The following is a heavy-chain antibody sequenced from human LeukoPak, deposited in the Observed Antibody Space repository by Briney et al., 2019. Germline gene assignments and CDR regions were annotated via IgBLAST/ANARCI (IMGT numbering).Heavy chain of an antibody. V-gene: IGHV3-23*01. J-gene: IGHJ3*02. D-gene: IGHD6-19*01. CDR3: ARGRGSDWRNAFDI. Sequence: GGSLRLSCAASGFTFSSSSYGMSWVRQAPGKGLEWVSAISGIGGSTYYAGSVKGRFTISRDNSKNTLYLQMNSLRAEDTAVYYCARGRGSDWRNAFDIWGQGTKVTVSS. CDR2: ISGIGGST. CDR1: GFTFSSSSYG.